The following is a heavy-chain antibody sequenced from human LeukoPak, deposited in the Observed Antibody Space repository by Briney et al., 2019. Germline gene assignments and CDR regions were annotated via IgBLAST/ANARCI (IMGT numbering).Heavy chain of an antibody. D-gene: IGHD3-16*01. CDR2: ITSSSSYT. V-gene: IGHV3-21*04. CDR3: ARGGPLLVC. Sequence: GGSLRLSCAASGFSFSTYSMNWVRQAPGKGLEWVSSITSSSSYTFYADSVKGRFTISRDNSKNTLYLQRNSLRAEGTAVYYCARGGPLLVCWGQGTLVTVSS. CDR1: GFSFSTYS. J-gene: IGHJ4*02.